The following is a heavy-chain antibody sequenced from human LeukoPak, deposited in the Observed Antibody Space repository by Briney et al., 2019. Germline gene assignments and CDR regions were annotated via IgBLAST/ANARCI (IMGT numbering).Heavy chain of an antibody. CDR1: GGSISSSSYY. V-gene: IGHV4-39*01. CDR2: IYYSGST. J-gene: IGHJ3*02. CDR3: ASPLGYCSGGSCEASAFDI. D-gene: IGHD2-15*01. Sequence: KPSETLSLTCTVSGGSISSSSYYWGWIRPPPGKGLEWIGSIYYSGSTYYNPSLKSRVTISVDTSKNQFSLKLSSVTAADTAVYYCASPLGYCSGGSCEASAFDIWGQGTMVTVSS.